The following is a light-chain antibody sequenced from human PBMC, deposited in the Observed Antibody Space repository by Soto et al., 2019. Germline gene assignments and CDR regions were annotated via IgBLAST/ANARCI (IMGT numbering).Light chain of an antibody. CDR2: AVS. CDR3: CSYTSRTTYV. J-gene: IGLJ1*01. Sequence: SALTQPASVSGSPGQSITISCTGTASDVGGYNYVSWYQQHPGKAPKLMIHAVSNRPSGISSRFSGSKSGNTASLTISGLQSEDEADYFCCSYTSRTTYVFGTGNKVTVL. CDR1: ASDVGGYNY. V-gene: IGLV2-14*01.